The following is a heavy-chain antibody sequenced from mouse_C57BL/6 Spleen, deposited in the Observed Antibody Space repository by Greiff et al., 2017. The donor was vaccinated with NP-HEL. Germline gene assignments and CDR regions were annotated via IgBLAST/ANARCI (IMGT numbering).Heavy chain of an antibody. J-gene: IGHJ2*01. D-gene: IGHD1-1*01. CDR3: ARYYVGYFDY. Sequence: VQGVESGAELVKPGASVKISCKASGYAFSSYWMNWVKQRPGKGLEWIGQIYPGDGDTNYNGKFKGKATLTADKSSSTAYMQLSSLTSEDSAVYFCARYYVGYFDYWGQGTTLTVSS. V-gene: IGHV1-80*01. CDR1: GYAFSSYW. CDR2: IYPGDGDT.